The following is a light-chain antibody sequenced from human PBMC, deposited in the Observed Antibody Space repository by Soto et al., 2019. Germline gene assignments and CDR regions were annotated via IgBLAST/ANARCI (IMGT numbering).Light chain of an antibody. CDR3: ATWDDNLNGPE. CDR2: TND. Sequence: QSVLTQPPSTSGTPGQRVTISCSGSYSNIGSHTVNWYQHLPGTAPKLLIYTNDQRPSGVPDRFSGSKSGTSASLAISGLQSEDEADYYCATWDDNLNGPEFGRGTQLTVL. CDR1: YSNIGSHT. J-gene: IGLJ7*01. V-gene: IGLV1-44*01.